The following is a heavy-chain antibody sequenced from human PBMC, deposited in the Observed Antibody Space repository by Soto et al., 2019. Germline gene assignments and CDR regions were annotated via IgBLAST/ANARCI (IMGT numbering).Heavy chain of an antibody. CDR3: ARDAVISGTRWFDP. CDR2: ISADNGNT. J-gene: IGHJ5*02. D-gene: IGHD2-15*01. V-gene: IGHV1-18*01. CDR1: GYTITNCG. Sequence: ASVKVSCKASGYTITNCGISWVRQAPGQGLEWMGWISADNGNTNYAQKVQGRVTMTTDTSTNTAYMDLRSLQSDDTAVYFCARDAVISGTRWFDPWGQGTLVTVSS.